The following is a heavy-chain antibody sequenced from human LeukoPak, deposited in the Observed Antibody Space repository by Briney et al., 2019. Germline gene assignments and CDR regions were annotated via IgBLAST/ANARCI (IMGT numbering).Heavy chain of an antibody. J-gene: IGHJ4*02. Sequence: GGSLRLSCAASGFTFSSYGMHWVRQAPGKGLEWVAVISYDGSNKYYADSVKGRFTNSRDNSKNTLYLQMNSLRAEDTAVYYCAKGGYSGYDSNYWGQGTLVTVSS. V-gene: IGHV3-30*18. CDR3: AKGGYSGYDSNY. CDR1: GFTFSSYG. D-gene: IGHD5-12*01. CDR2: ISYDGSNK.